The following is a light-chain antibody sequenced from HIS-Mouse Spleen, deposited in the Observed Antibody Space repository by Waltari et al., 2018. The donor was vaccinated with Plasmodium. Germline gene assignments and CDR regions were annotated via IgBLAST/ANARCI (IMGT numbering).Light chain of an antibody. CDR3: YSAADNNWV. Sequence: SYELTQPSSVSVSPGQTARITCSGDVLAKKYARWFQQKPGQAPVLVIYKDSERPSGSPDRFSGSSSGTTVTLTISGAQVEDEADYYCYSAADNNWVFGGGTKLTVL. CDR2: KDS. V-gene: IGLV3-27*01. J-gene: IGLJ3*02. CDR1: VLAKKY.